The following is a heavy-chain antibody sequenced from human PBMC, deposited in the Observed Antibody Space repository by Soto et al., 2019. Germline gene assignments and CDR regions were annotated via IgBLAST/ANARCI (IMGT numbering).Heavy chain of an antibody. CDR3: TSREYSGSYFDS. CDR1: GFTFGDYA. D-gene: IGHD1-26*01. J-gene: IGHJ4*02. CDR2: IRSKAYGGTT. V-gene: IGHV3-49*03. Sequence: EVQLVESGGGLVQPGRSLRLSCTASGFTFGDYAMSWFRQAPGKGLEWVGFIRSKAYGGTTEYAASVKGRFTISRDDSKSIAYLQMNSLKTEDTAVYYCTSREYSGSYFDSWGQGTLVTVSS.